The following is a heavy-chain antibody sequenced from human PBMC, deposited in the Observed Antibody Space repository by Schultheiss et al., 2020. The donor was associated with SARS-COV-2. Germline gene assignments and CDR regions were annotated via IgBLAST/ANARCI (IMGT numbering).Heavy chain of an antibody. Sequence: ASVKVSCKASGYTFTSYGISWVRQAPGQGLEWMGWISAYNGNTNYAQKLQGRVTMTTDTSTSTAYMELRSLRSDDTAVYYCARDVRFLEWPDDAFDIWGQGRMVTVAS. V-gene: IGHV1-18*04. J-gene: IGHJ3*02. CDR2: ISAYNGNT. CDR3: ARDVRFLEWPDDAFDI. D-gene: IGHD3-3*01. CDR1: GYTFTSYG.